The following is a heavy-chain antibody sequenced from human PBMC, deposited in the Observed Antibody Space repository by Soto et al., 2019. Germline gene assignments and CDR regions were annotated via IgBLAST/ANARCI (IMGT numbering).Heavy chain of an antibody. D-gene: IGHD4-17*01. Sequence: SETLSLTCTVSCGSISSYYWSWIRQPPGKGLEWIGYIYYSGSTNYNPSLKSRVTISVDTSKNQFSLKLSSVTAADTAVYYCARVMTTVTNAFDIWGQGTMVTVSS. J-gene: IGHJ3*02. V-gene: IGHV4-59*01. CDR1: CGSISSYY. CDR2: IYYSGST. CDR3: ARVMTTVTNAFDI.